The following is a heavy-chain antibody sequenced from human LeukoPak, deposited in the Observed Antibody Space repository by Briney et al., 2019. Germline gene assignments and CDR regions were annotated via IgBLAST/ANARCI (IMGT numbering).Heavy chain of an antibody. CDR1: GFSFNDYA. Sequence: PGGSLRLSCAASGFSFNDYAVGWVRLTPGKGLEWVSSVNRNGDITAYADSVKGRFTTSRDNAKRSLYLQMNSLSAEDTAFYHCARDIGGSSVWYFDLWGRGTLVTVSS. CDR2: VNRNGDIT. V-gene: IGHV3-20*01. D-gene: IGHD1-26*01. J-gene: IGHJ2*01. CDR3: ARDIGGSSVWYFDL.